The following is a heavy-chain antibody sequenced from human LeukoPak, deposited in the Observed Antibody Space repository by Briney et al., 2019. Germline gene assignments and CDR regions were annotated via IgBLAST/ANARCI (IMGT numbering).Heavy chain of an antibody. V-gene: IGHV3-7*03. CDR3: ARGSENYYYGMDV. Sequence: GGSLRLSCAAAGFTFNSYWMSWVRQAPGKGLEWVGNIKQDGSEEFYVDSVKGRFSISRDNAKNSLYLQMNSLRAEDTAVYYCARGSENYYYGMDVWGKGTTVTVSS. D-gene: IGHD2/OR15-2a*01. J-gene: IGHJ6*04. CDR2: IKQDGSEE. CDR1: GFTFNSYW.